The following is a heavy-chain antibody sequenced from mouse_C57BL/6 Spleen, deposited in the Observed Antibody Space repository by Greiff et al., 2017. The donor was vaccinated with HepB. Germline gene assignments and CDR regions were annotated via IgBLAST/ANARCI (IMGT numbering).Heavy chain of an antibody. CDR3: ARGDYYGSRSSYFDY. D-gene: IGHD1-1*01. J-gene: IGHJ2*01. V-gene: IGHV1-76*01. CDR1: GYTFTDYY. CDR2: IYPGSGNT. Sequence: QVQLQQSGAELVRPGASVKLSCKASGYTFTDYYINWVKQRPGQGLEWIARIYPGSGNTYYNEKFKGKATLTAEKSCSTAYMQLSSLTSEDSAVYFGARGDYYGSRSSYFDYWGQGTTLTVSS.